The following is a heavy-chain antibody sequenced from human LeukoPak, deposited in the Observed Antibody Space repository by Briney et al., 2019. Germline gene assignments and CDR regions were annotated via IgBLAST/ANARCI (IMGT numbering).Heavy chain of an antibody. V-gene: IGHV4-59*08. J-gene: IGHJ4*02. Sequence: PSETLSLTCTVSGGSISSYYWSWIRQPPGKGLEWIGYIYYSGSTNYNPSLKSRVTISVDTSKNQFSLKLSSVTAADTAVYYCARWGWELPLHSEIGFDYWGQGTLVTVSS. CDR1: GGSISSYY. D-gene: IGHD1-26*01. CDR3: ARWGWELPLHSEIGFDY. CDR2: IYYSGST.